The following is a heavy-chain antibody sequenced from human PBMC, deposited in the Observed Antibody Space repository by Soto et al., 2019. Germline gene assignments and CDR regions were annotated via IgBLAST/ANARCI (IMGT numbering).Heavy chain of an antibody. CDR1: GFTFSSYS. D-gene: IGHD2-8*01. V-gene: IGHV3-48*02. J-gene: IGHJ5*02. CDR3: ARDNGMAGSFDP. CDR2: ISIGSTTI. Sequence: EVQVVESGGGLVQPGGSLRLSCAASGFTFSSYSMNWVRQAPGKGLEWVSYISIGSTTIFYADSVKGRFTISRDNAKNSLYLLMNSLRDEDTAVYYCARDNGMAGSFDPWGQGTLVTVSS.